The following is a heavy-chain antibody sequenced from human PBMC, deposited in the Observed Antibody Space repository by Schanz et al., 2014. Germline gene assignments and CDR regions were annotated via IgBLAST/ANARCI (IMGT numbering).Heavy chain of an antibody. CDR3: ASPSGYSDYGTYFDF. Sequence: VQLVESGGGLVQPGGSLRLSCAASGFTFNSYAMTWVRQAPGKGLEWVSSISHSGGSKYYADSVKGRFTISRDNSENTLYLQMNSLSADDTAVYYCASPSGYSDYGTYFDFWGQGTQVTVSS. V-gene: IGHV3-23*04. CDR2: ISHSGGSK. D-gene: IGHD5-12*01. J-gene: IGHJ4*02. CDR1: GFTFNSYA.